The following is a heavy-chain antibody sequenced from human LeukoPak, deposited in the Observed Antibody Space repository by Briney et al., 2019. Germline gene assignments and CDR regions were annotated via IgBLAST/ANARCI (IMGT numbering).Heavy chain of an antibody. CDR1: GGSISSYY. D-gene: IGHD6-13*01. Sequence: PSETLSLTCTVSGGSISSYYWSWIRQPPGKGLEWIGYIYYSGSTNYNPSLKSRVTISVDTSKNQFSLKLSSVTAADTAVYYCARDRGIAAAGALDDAFDIWGQGTMVTVSS. J-gene: IGHJ3*02. CDR3: ARDRGIAAAGALDDAFDI. V-gene: IGHV4-59*01. CDR2: IYYSGST.